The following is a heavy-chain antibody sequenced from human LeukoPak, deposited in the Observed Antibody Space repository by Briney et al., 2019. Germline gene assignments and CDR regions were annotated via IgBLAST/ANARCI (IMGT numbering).Heavy chain of an antibody. J-gene: IGHJ1*01. CDR3: ARGSYCSGGSCYSSDEYFQH. Sequence: GGSLRLSCAASGFTFSSYAMHWVRQAPGKGLEWVAVISYDGSNKYYADSVKGRFTISRDNSKNTLYLQMNSLRAEDTAVYYCARGSYCSGGSCYSSDEYFQHWGQGTLVTVSS. D-gene: IGHD2-15*01. CDR1: GFTFSSYA. V-gene: IGHV3-30-3*01. CDR2: ISYDGSNK.